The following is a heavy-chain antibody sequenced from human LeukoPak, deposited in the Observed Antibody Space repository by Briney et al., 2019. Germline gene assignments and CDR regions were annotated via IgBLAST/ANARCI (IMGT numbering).Heavy chain of an antibody. V-gene: IGHV3-33*01. D-gene: IGHD3-16*02. CDR1: GFTFSTYA. CDR3: AREGDSRWGELSP. J-gene: IGHJ1*01. Sequence: GGSLRLSCAASGFTFSTYAIHWVRQAPGKGLEWVAVIWFDGSEQYYADSVKGRFIISRDNSKSTSNLQLNSLRAEDTAVYCCAREGDSRWGELSPWGQGTLVTVSS. CDR2: IWFDGSEQ.